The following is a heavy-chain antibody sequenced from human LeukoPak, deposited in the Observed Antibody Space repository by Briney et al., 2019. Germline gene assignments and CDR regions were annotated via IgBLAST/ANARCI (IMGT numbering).Heavy chain of an antibody. J-gene: IGHJ5*02. CDR2: INHSGST. V-gene: IGHV4-34*01. CDR3: ARDGRSGYEDL. Sequence: SETLSLTCAVYGGSFSGYYWSWIRQPPGKGLEWIGEINHSGSTNYNPSLKSRVTISVDTSKNQFSLRLTSVTAADTAIYYCARDGRSGYEDLWGPGTLVTVSS. CDR1: GGSFSGYY. D-gene: IGHD5-12*01.